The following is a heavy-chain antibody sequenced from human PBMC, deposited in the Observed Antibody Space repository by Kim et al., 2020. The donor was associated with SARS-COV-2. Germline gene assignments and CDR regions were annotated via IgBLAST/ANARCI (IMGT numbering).Heavy chain of an antibody. CDR1: GYTFTSYG. CDR3: ARVGPMKRLGELSLPDDY. V-gene: IGHV1-18*04. CDR2: ISAYNGNT. D-gene: IGHD3-16*02. Sequence: ASVKVSCKASGYTFTSYGISWVRQAPGQGLEWMGWISAYNGNTNYAQKLQGRVTMTTDTSTSTAYMELRSLRSDDTAVYYCARVGPMKRLGELSLPDDYWGQGTLVTVSS. J-gene: IGHJ4*02.